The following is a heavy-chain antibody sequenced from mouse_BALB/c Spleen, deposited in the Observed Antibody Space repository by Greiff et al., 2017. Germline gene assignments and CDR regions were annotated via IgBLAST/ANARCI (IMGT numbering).Heavy chain of an antibody. CDR3: ARGGSSYNFDY. Sequence: VQLQQSGAELVKPGTSVKLSCKASGYNFTSYWINWVKLRPGQGLEWIGDIYPGSGSTNYNEKFKSKATLTVDTSSSTAYMQLSSLASEDSALYYCARGGSSYNFDYWGQGTTLTVSS. CDR1: GYNFTSYW. D-gene: IGHD1-1*01. J-gene: IGHJ2*01. CDR2: IYPGSGST. V-gene: IGHV1-55*01.